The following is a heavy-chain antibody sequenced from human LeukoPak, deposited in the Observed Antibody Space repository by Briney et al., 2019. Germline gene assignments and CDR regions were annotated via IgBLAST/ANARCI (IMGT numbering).Heavy chain of an antibody. Sequence: PSETLSLTCTVSGGSISSGGYYWRWIRQHPGKGLEWIGYIYYSGSTYYNPSLKSRVTISVDTSKNQFSLKLSSVTAADTAVYYCARVRRGNLDYWGQGTLVTVSS. CDR3: ARVRRGNLDY. CDR2: IYYSGST. V-gene: IGHV4-31*03. CDR1: GGSISSGGYY. J-gene: IGHJ4*02. D-gene: IGHD5-12*01.